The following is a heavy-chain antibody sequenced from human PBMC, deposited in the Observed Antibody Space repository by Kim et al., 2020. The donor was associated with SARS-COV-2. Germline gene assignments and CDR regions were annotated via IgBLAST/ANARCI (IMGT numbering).Heavy chain of an antibody. CDR2: IYSGGSST. Sequence: GGSLRLSCAASGFTFSSYAMSWVRQAPGKGLEWVSVIYSGGSSTYYADSVKGRFTISRDNSKNTLYLQMNSLRAEDTAVYYCAKVGVVGIAAPGYFDYWGQGTLVTVSS. CDR1: GFTFSSYA. J-gene: IGHJ4*02. D-gene: IGHD6-6*01. CDR3: AKVGVVGIAAPGYFDY. V-gene: IGHV3-23*03.